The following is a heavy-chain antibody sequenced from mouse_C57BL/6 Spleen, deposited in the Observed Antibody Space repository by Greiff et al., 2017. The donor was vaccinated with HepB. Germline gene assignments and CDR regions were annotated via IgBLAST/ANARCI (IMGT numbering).Heavy chain of an antibody. CDR3: VRQGGNPNGFAY. J-gene: IGHJ3*01. CDR1: GFSFNTYA. Sequence: GGGLVQPKGSLKLSCAASGFSFNTYAMNWVRQAPGKGLEWVARIRSKSNNYATYYADSVKDRFTISRDDSESMLYLQMNNLKTEDTAMYYCVRQGGNPNGFAYWGQGTLVTVSA. V-gene: IGHV10-1*01. D-gene: IGHD2-1*01. CDR2: IRSKSNNYAT.